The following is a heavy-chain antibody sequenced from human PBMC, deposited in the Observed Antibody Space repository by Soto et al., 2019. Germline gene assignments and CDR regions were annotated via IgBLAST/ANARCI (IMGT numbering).Heavy chain of an antibody. D-gene: IGHD3-22*01. V-gene: IGHV1-69*08. J-gene: IGHJ4*02. CDR3: AREEIYYDSSGYRLSTKSGYFDY. CDR2: IIPILGIA. CDR1: GGTFSSYT. Sequence: QVQLVQSGAEVKKPGSSVKVSCKASGGTFSSYTISWVRQAPGQGLEWMGRIIPILGIANYAQKFQGRVTITADKSTSTAYMELSSLRSEDTAVYYCAREEIYYDSSGYRLSTKSGYFDYWGQGTLVTVSS.